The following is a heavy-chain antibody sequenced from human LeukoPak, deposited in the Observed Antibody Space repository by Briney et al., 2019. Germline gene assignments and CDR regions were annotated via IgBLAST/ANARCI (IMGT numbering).Heavy chain of an antibody. CDR1: GGSFSGYY. J-gene: IGHJ3*02. CDR2: INHSGST. CDR3: ARGSTGPQDAFDI. Sequence: TSETLSLTCAVYGGSFSGYYWNWIRQPPGKGLEWIGDINHSGSTNYNPSLKSRVTISVDTSKNQFSLKLSSVTAADTAVYYCARGSTGPQDAFDIWGQGTMVTVSS. V-gene: IGHV4-34*01.